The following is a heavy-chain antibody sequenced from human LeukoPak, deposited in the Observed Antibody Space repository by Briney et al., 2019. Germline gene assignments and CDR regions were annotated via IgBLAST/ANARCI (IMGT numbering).Heavy chain of an antibody. V-gene: IGHV4-34*01. CDR2: IIHSGGT. CDR3: ARGLGGSYYFDH. Sequence: SETLSLTCAVYGGSFSGYYWSWLRQPPGKGLDWIGEIIHSGGTNYNPSLKSRVTISVDTSKNQFSLNLNSINAADTAVYYCARGLGGSYYFDHWGQGTLVTVSS. J-gene: IGHJ4*02. CDR1: GGSFSGYY. D-gene: IGHD1-26*01.